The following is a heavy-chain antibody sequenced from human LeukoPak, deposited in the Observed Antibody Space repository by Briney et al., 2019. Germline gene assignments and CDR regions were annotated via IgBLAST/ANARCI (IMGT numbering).Heavy chain of an antibody. CDR2: TNPKSGGT. CDR3: VLAMGEYFDY. D-gene: IGHD2/OR15-2a*01. V-gene: IGHV1-2*02. Sequence: GASVKLSCKASGYTFTDHYIHWVRQAPGQGLEWMGWTNPKSGGTNYAQKFQGRVTMSRDTSIRTAYMELRRLMSDDTAVYYCVLAMGEYFDYWGQGTLVTVSS. J-gene: IGHJ4*02. CDR1: GYTFTDHY.